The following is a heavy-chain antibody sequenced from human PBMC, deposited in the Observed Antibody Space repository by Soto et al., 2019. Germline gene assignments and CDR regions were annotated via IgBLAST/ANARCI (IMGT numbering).Heavy chain of an antibody. J-gene: IGHJ4*02. V-gene: IGHV4-59*01. CDR3: AVDTAMVLTFDY. CDR2: IYYSGST. Sequence: SETLSLTCTVSGGSISSYYWSWIRQPPGKGLEWIGYIYYSGSTNYNPSLKSRVTISVDTSKNQFSLKLSSVTAADTAVYYCAVDTAMVLTFDYWGQGTLVTVSS. D-gene: IGHD5-18*01. CDR1: GGSISSYY.